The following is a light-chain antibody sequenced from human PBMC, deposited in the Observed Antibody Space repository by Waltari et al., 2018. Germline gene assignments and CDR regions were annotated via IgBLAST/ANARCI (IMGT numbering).Light chain of an antibody. CDR3: QQCNTYPLT. Sequence: DIQMTQSPSTLSASVGDRVTITCRASQNINIWLAWYQHKPGKAPKLLIYKASNLQSGVPSTFSVSGSVTEFTLTISSLQPDDFATYYCQQCNTYPLTFGGGTKVEMK. CDR2: KAS. CDR1: QNINIW. J-gene: IGKJ4*01. V-gene: IGKV1-5*03.